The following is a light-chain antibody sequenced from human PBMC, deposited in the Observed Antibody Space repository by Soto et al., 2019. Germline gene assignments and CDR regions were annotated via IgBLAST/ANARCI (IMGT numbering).Light chain of an antibody. V-gene: IGKV2-28*01. J-gene: IGKJ2*01. Sequence: DLVMTQSPLSLPVTPGEPASISCRSSQSLLHSNGNNYFHWYLQKPGQSPQLLIYLGSNRASGVPDRFTGSGSGTEFTLKISRVEAEDVGVYYCMQALQTPPTFGQGTKLEIK. CDR2: LGS. CDR1: QSLLHSNGNNY. CDR3: MQALQTPPT.